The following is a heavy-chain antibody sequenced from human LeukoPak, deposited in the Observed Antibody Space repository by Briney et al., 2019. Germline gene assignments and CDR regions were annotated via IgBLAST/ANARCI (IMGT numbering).Heavy chain of an antibody. Sequence: PSETLSLTCTVSGGSISSGGYYWSWIRQHPGRGLEWIGYIYYSGSTYYNPSLKSRVTISVDTSKNQFSLKLTSVTAADTAVYYCARAVPHGWLRPPFDLWGQGTQVIVSS. CDR2: IYYSGST. D-gene: IGHD5-12*01. CDR1: GGSISSGGYY. V-gene: IGHV4-31*03. J-gene: IGHJ5*02. CDR3: ARAVPHGWLRPPFDL.